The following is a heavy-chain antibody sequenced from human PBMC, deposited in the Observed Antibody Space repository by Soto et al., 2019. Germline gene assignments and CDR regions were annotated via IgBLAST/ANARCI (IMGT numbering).Heavy chain of an antibody. V-gene: IGHV1-69*13. CDR2: IIPIFGTA. Sequence: VASVKVSCKASGGTFSSYAISWVRQAPGQGLEWMGGIIPIFGTANYAQKFQGRVTITADESTSTAYMELSSLRSEDTAVYYCARDKIGASGWYSGFYYFDYWGQGTLVTVSS. D-gene: IGHD6-19*01. CDR3: ARDKIGASGWYSGFYYFDY. CDR1: GGTFSSYA. J-gene: IGHJ4*02.